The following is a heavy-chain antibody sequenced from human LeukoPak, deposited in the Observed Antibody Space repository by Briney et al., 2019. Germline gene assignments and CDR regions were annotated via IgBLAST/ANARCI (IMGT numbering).Heavy chain of an antibody. CDR1: GDSISSSSYY. CDR3: ARTHNWNYVRD. J-gene: IGHJ4*02. V-gene: IGHV4-39*07. D-gene: IGHD1-7*01. Sequence: SQTLSLTCTVSGDSISSSSYYWGWIRQPPGKGLEWIGSIYYSGSTYYNASLKSRVTISVYTSKKQFSLNLSSVTVADTAVYYCARTHNWNYVRDWGQGTLVTVSS. CDR2: IYYSGST.